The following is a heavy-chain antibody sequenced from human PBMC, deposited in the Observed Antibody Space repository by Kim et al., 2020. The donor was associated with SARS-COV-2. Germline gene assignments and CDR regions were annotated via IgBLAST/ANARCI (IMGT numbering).Heavy chain of an antibody. Sequence: GGSLRLSCTTSGFTFSSYTMNWVRQAPGKGLEWVSTISDAPTGHTHYADSVKGRFTISRDDSKNTVSLHMDSLRADDTAIYYCVTSLVAHFDYWGQGTLV. D-gene: IGHD2-21*01. J-gene: IGHJ4*02. V-gene: IGHV3-23*01. CDR1: GFTFSSYT. CDR3: VTSLVAHFDY. CDR2: ISDAPTGHT.